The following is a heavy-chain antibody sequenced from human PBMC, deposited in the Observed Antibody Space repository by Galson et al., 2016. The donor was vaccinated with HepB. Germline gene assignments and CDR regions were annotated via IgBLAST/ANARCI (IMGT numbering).Heavy chain of an antibody. D-gene: IGHD1-26*01. Sequence: SVKVSCKASGGTFSKYTLNWVRQAHGQGLEWMGGIIPVFGIANSAQNFQGRVTITADESTNAAYMALYNLRSDDTAVYYCARSMGVTVAWYDPWGQGTLVTVSS. V-gene: IGHV1-69*13. CDR2: IIPVFGIA. J-gene: IGHJ5*02. CDR1: GGTFSKYT. CDR3: ARSMGVTVAWYDP.